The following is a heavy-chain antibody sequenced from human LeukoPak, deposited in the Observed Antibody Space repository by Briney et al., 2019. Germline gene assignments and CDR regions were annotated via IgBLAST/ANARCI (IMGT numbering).Heavy chain of an antibody. D-gene: IGHD2-15*01. CDR2: IWYDGSNK. J-gene: IGHJ4*02. Sequence: GGSLRLSCAASGFTFSSYGMHWGRQAPGKGLEWVAVIWYDGSNKYYADSVKGRFTISRDNSKNTLYLQMNSLRAEDTAVYYCARELLGFFDYWGRGTLVTVSS. CDR3: ARELLGFFDY. V-gene: IGHV3-33*01. CDR1: GFTFSSYG.